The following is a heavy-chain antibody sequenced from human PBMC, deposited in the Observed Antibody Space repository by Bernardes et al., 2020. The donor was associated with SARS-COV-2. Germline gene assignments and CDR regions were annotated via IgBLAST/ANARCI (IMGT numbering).Heavy chain of an antibody. D-gene: IGHD3-3*01. V-gene: IGHV1-24*01. Sequence: ASVKVSCKVSGYTLTELSMHWVRQAPGKGLEWMGGFDPEDGETIYAQKFQGRVTMTEDTSTDTAYMELSSLRSEDTAVYYCATHYAIFGFAAFDHWGQGTLVTVSS. CDR2: FDPEDGET. J-gene: IGHJ4*02. CDR3: ATHYAIFGFAAFDH. CDR1: GYTLTELS.